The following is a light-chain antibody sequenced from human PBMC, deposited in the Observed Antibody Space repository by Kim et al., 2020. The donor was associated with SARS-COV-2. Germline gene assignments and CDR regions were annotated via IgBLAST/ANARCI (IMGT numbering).Light chain of an antibody. CDR3: QQTCNSPRT. CDR1: QYISSY. J-gene: IGKJ1*01. CDR2: AAS. Sequence: ASVGDRVTITCRASQYISSYLNWYQQKAGKAPSLLIYAASNMQSGVPSRFSGSESGTDFTLTINSLQPEDFATYYCQQTCNSPRTFGQGTKVDIK. V-gene: IGKV1-39*01.